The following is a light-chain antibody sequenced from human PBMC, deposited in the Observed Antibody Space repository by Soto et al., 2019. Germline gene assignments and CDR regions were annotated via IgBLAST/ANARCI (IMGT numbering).Light chain of an antibody. V-gene: IGKV4-1*01. CDR1: QSVLYSPNNKNY. J-gene: IGKJ1*01. CDR3: QPCLSVPQA. Sequence: DIVMTQSPDSLAVSLGERATINCKSSQSVLYSPNNKNYLAWYQQKPGQPPKLLVYWASTRESGVPDRFSGSVSGTDFTLTISCLQAEDVAVYYCQPCLSVPQAFGQGTKVEIK. CDR2: WAS.